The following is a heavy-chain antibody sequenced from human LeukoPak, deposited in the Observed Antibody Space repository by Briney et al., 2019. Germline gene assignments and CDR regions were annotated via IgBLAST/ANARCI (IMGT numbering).Heavy chain of an antibody. J-gene: IGHJ4*02. CDR1: GGSVSSGTYY. V-gene: IGHV4-61*01. CDR2: IYYTGST. Sequence: PSETLPLTCTVSGGSVSSGTYYWSWIRQPPGKGLEWIGYIYYTGSTNYNPSLKSRPTISVDTSKNQFSLKLSSVTAADTAVYYCARRGGSGRSFDYWGQGTLVTVSS. D-gene: IGHD3-10*01. CDR3: ARRGGSGRSFDY.